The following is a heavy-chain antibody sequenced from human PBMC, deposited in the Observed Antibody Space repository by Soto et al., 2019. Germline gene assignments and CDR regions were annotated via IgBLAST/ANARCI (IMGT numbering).Heavy chain of an antibody. D-gene: IGHD1-26*01. Sequence: QVQQQESGPGLVTPSGTLSLTCAVSGGCISSSNWWSWVRQPPGKGLEWIGEIYHSGSTNYNPSLKSRVTISVDKSKNQFSLKLSSVTAADTAVYYCARVSGSYYYGMDVWGQGTTVTVSS. J-gene: IGHJ6*02. CDR3: ARVSGSYYYGMDV. V-gene: IGHV4-4*02. CDR1: GGCISSSNW. CDR2: IYHSGST.